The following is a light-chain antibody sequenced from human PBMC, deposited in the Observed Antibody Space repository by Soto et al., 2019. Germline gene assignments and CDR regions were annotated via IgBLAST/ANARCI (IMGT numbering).Light chain of an antibody. Sequence: QSILTHPASLSGSPGQSITISCTGTSSDVDGYDFVSWYQQHPGKAPKLMIYDVTNRPSGVSDRFSGSKSGNTASLTISGLQAEDEADYYCSSYISSSTPYVFGTGTKVTGL. CDR1: SSDVDGYDF. CDR3: SSYISSSTPYV. CDR2: DVT. V-gene: IGLV2-14*01. J-gene: IGLJ1*01.